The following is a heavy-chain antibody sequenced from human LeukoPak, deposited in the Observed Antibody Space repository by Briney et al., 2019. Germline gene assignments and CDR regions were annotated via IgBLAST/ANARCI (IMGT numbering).Heavy chain of an antibody. V-gene: IGHV3-23*01. CDR1: GFTFSSYA. CDR2: ISGSGGST. J-gene: IGHJ4*02. CDR3: AKDQYSSGWYFDY. Sequence: GGSLRLSCAASGFTFSSYAMSWVRQAPGKGLEWVSAISGSGGSTYYADSVKGRFTISRDNSKNTLYLQMNSLRVEDTAIYYCAKDQYSSGWYFDYWGQGTLVTVSS. D-gene: IGHD6-19*01.